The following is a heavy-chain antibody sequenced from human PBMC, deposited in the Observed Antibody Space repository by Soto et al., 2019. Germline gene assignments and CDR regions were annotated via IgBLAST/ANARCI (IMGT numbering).Heavy chain of an antibody. J-gene: IGHJ4*02. CDR3: ARLQQWLVMY. V-gene: IGHV4-39*01. CDR1: GGSISSSSYY. CDR2: IYYSGST. D-gene: IGHD6-19*01. Sequence: SETLSLTCTVSGGSISSSSYYWGWIRQPPGKGLEWIGSIYYSGSTYYNPSLKSRVTISVDTSKNQFSLKLSSVTAADTAVYYCARLQQWLVMYWGQGTLVTAPQ.